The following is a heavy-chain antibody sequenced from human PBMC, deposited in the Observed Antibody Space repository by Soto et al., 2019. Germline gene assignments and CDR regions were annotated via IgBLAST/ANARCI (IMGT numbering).Heavy chain of an antibody. CDR3: ATDLLLYDYVWAIYGYEAFDL. D-gene: IGHD3-16*01. V-gene: IGHV3-23*01. CDR2: ISGSASST. J-gene: IGHJ3*01. CDR1: GFTFSTYA. Sequence: EVQLLESGGDLVQPGGSLRLSCAASGFTFSTYAMSWVRQAPGKGLQWVSTISGSASSTYYADSVKGRFTISRDNSKHTRYLQMNSLRAEDTAVYYCATDLLLYDYVWAIYGYEAFDLWGKGTMVTVSS.